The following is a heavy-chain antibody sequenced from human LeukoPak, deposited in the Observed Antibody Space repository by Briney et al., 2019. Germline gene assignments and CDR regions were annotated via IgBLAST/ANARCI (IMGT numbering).Heavy chain of an antibody. CDR1: GYTFTSYG. J-gene: IGHJ4*02. CDR2: ISAYNGNT. CDR3: ARDDASSTIVVVPAAILDY. V-gene: IGHV1-18*01. D-gene: IGHD2-2*01. Sequence: GASVKVSCKASGYTFTSYGISWVRQAPGQGLEWMGWISAYNGNTNYAQKLQGRVTMTTDTSTSTAYMELRSLRSDDTAVYYCARDDASSTIVVVPAAILDYWGQGTLVTVSS.